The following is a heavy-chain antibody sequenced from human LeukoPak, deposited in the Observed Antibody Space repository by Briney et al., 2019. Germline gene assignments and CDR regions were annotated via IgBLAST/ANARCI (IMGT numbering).Heavy chain of an antibody. CDR2: MSGSGGST. V-gene: IGHV3-23*01. D-gene: IGHD6-19*01. CDR3: AKTTAGYSSGRYPGWPVDY. CDR1: GFTFGSYA. Sequence: PGGSLRLSCAASGFTFGSYAMYWVRQAPGKGLEWVSGMSGSGGSTFYADSVKGRFTISRDNSENTVYLQMNSLRADDTAVYYCAKTTAGYSSGRYPGWPVDYGGQGTLVTVSS. J-gene: IGHJ4*02.